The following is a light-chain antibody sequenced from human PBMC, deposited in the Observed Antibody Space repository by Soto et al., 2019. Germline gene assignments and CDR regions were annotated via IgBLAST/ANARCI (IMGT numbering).Light chain of an antibody. CDR1: KSVTSSY. CDR2: GAS. CDR3: QQYGRSPLT. Sequence: EIVLTQSPGTLSLSLGERATLSCRASKSVTSSYLAWYKQKPGQAPWLLIYGASNRASGIPDRFSGSGAGTDFTLTISRLEPEASAVYYCQQYGRSPLTFGGGTKVDIK. V-gene: IGKV3-20*01. J-gene: IGKJ4*01.